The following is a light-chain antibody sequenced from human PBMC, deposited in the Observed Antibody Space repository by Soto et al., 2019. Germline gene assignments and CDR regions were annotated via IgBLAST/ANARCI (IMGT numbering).Light chain of an antibody. Sequence: EIVLTQSPGTLSLSPGERVTLSCRASQSVSNSFLAWYQQRPGQAPRLLIYGASSRATGIPDSFSGSGSGTDFTLTISRLEHEDSAVYYCQQYGSSPWTFGQGTKVDIK. CDR3: QQYGSSPWT. J-gene: IGKJ1*01. V-gene: IGKV3-20*01. CDR1: QSVSNSF. CDR2: GAS.